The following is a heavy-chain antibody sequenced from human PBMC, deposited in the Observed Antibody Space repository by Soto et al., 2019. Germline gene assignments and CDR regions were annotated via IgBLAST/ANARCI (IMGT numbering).Heavy chain of an antibody. CDR3: ARTEAYSSSWYYFDY. CDR2: IIPIFGTA. J-gene: IGHJ4*02. V-gene: IGHV1-69*13. CDR1: GVTFSIYA. D-gene: IGHD6-13*01. Sequence: SVKVSCKASGVTFSIYAISWARQAPGQGLEWMGGIIPIFGTANYAQKFQGRVTITADESTSTAHMELSSLRSEDTAVYYCARTEAYSSSWYYFDYWGQGTLVTVSS.